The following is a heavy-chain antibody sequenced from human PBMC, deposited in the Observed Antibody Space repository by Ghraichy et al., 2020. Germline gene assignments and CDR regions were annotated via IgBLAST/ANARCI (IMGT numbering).Heavy chain of an antibody. CDR3: ERSRWELLHAFDI. CDR1: GFTVSSNY. Sequence: GGSLRLSCAASGFTVSSNYMSWVRQAPGKGLEWVSVIYSGGSTYYADSVKGRFTISRDNSKNTQYLQMNSLRAEDTAVYYCERSRWELLHAFDIWGQGTMVTVSS. CDR2: IYSGGST. D-gene: IGHD1-26*01. J-gene: IGHJ3*02. V-gene: IGHV3-66*02.